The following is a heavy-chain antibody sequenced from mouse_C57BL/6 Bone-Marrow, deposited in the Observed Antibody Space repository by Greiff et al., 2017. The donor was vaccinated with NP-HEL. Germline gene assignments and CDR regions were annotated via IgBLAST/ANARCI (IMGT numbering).Heavy chain of an antibody. Sequence: QVQLQQSGAELVKPGASVKISCKASGYAFSSYWMNWVKQRPGKGLEWIGQIYPGDGDTNYNGKFKGKATLTADKSSSTAYMQLSSLTSEDSAVYFCARSDYPLWLFAYWGQGTLVTVSA. CDR3: ARSDYPLWLFAY. CDR1: GYAFSSYW. V-gene: IGHV1-80*01. D-gene: IGHD2-2*01. J-gene: IGHJ3*01. CDR2: IYPGDGDT.